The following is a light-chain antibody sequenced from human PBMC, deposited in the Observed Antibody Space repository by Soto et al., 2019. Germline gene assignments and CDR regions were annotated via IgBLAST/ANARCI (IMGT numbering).Light chain of an antibody. V-gene: IGLV1-44*01. CDR1: SSNIGSNI. J-gene: IGLJ3*02. CDR3: AAWDDGLNGWV. CDR2: NNN. Sequence: QSVLTQPPSASGTPGQRVTISCSGRSSNIGSNIVNWYQQLPGTAPKLLIYNNNQRPSGVPDRFSGSKSGTSASLAISGLQSEDEADYYCAAWDDGLNGWVFGGGTKVTVL.